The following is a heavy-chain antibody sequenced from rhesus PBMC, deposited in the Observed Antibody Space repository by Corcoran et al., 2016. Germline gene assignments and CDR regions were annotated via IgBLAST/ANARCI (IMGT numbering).Heavy chain of an antibody. D-gene: IGHD1-44*01. CDR3: ARSLGGEPI. Sequence: EVQLVQSGAEVKRPGESLRISCKTSGYNFTSSWISWVRQMPGKGLEWMGSTYPGDSETKYTPSFQGHVTISADKSLSTTYLQWSSLKASDTATYYCARSLGGEPIWGQGVQVTVS. J-gene: IGHJ4*01. CDR1: GYNFTSSW. CDR2: TYPGDSET. V-gene: IGHV5-43*02.